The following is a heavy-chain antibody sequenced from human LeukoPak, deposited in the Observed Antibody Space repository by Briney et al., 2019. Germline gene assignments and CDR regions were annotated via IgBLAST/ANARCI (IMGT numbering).Heavy chain of an antibody. CDR3: ARVRGYCSSTSCHTFDY. Sequence: GGSLRLSCAASGFTFSRSWMTWVRQAPGKGLEWVASINEDGSEIHYVDSVKGRFTISRDNAKNSLYLQMNSLRAEDTAVYYCARVRGYCSSTSCHTFDYWGQGTLVTVSS. V-gene: IGHV3-7*01. CDR2: INEDGSEI. CDR1: GFTFSRSW. D-gene: IGHD2-2*01. J-gene: IGHJ4*02.